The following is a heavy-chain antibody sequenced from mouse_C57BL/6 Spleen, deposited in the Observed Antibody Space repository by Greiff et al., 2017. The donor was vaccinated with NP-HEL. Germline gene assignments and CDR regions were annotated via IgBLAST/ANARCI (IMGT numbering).Heavy chain of an antibody. J-gene: IGHJ3*01. CDR3: ALNLLSTTGFAY. CDR1: GFNIKDYY. Sequence: DVKLQESGAELVKPGASVKLSCTASGFNIKDYYMHWVKQRTEQGLEWIGRIDPEDGETKYAPKFQGKATITADTSSNTAYLQLSSLTSEDTAVYYCALNLLSTTGFAYWGQGTLVTVSA. V-gene: IGHV14-2*01. CDR2: IDPEDGET. D-gene: IGHD1-1*01.